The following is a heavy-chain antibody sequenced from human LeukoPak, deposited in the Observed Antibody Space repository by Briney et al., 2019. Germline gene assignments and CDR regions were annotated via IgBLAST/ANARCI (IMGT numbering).Heavy chain of an antibody. CDR2: ISAYNGNT. D-gene: IGHD6-13*01. J-gene: IGHJ6*03. V-gene: IGHV1-18*01. CDR1: GYTFTSYG. Sequence: GASVKVSCKASGYTFTSYGISWVRQAPGQGLEWMGWISAYNGNTNYAQKLQGRVTMTTDTSTSTAYMELRSLRSDDTAVYYCARTAWSYIAAAGRPYYYYMDVWGKGTTVTVSS. CDR3: ARTAWSYIAAAGRPYYYYMDV.